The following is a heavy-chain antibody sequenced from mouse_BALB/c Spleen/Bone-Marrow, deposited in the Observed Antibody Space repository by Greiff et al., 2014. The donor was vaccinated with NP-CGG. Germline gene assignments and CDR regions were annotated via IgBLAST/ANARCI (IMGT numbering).Heavy chain of an antibody. J-gene: IGHJ2*01. V-gene: IGHV7-3*02. CDR1: GFTFTDYY. CDR3: ARTTGTPYLDY. CDR2: IRNKANGYTT. D-gene: IGHD4-1*02. Sequence: VQLQQSGGGLVQPGGSLRLSCTTSGFTFTDYYMSWVRQPPGKALEWLGFIRNKANGYTTEYSASVKGRFTISRDSPQSILYLQMNTLRAEDSATYYCARTTGTPYLDYWGQGTTLTVSS.